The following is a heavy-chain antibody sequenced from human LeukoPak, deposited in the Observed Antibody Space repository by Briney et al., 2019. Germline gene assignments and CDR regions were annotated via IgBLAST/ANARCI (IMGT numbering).Heavy chain of an antibody. Sequence: SETLSLTCTVSGGSISSYYWSWIRQPAGKGLEWIGRIYTSGSTNYNPSLKSRVTMSVDTSKNQFSLKLSSVTAADTAVYYCARADRGSSSPFFHYYYMDVWGKGTTATVS. CDR1: GGSISSYY. D-gene: IGHD6-6*01. J-gene: IGHJ6*03. CDR2: IYTSGST. V-gene: IGHV4-4*07. CDR3: ARADRGSSSPFFHYYYMDV.